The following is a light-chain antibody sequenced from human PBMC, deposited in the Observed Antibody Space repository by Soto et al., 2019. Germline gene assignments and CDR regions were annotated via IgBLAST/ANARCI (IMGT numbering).Light chain of an antibody. Sequence: DIQMTQSPSTLSASVGDRVTITCRASQSIDTWLAWHQQKPGQVPKLLISKASSLESGVPSRFSGSGSGTEFTLTISSLHPDDSATYFCQQYNIYRAIGQGTKVEI. V-gene: IGKV1-5*03. CDR1: QSIDTW. CDR2: KAS. CDR3: QQYNIYRA. J-gene: IGKJ1*01.